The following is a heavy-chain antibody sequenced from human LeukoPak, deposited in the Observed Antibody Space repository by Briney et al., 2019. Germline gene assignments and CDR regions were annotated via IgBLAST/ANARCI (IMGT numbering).Heavy chain of an antibody. D-gene: IGHD2-15*01. CDR2: IYSDGST. J-gene: IGHJ4*02. CDR1: GFTVSSNY. Sequence: PGGSLRLSCAASGFTVSSNYMSWVRQAPGEGLEWVSVIYSDGSTYYADSVKGRFTISRDNSKNTLNLQMNSLRAEDTAVYYCARGHCSGGSCYGFDYRGQGTLVTVSS. V-gene: IGHV3-53*01. CDR3: ARGHCSGGSCYGFDY.